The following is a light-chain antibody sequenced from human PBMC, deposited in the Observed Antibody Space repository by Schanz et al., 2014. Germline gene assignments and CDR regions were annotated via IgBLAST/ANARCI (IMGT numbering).Light chain of an antibody. Sequence: DIQMTQSPSTLSASVGDRVTITCRASQGISSYLAWYQQKPGKAPKLLIYAASTLQRGVPSRFSGSGSGTYFTLTISSLQPEDFATYYCQQSDSTPYTFGQGTTLGIK. CDR2: AAS. V-gene: IGKV1-39*01. CDR1: QGISSY. CDR3: QQSDSTPYT. J-gene: IGKJ2*01.